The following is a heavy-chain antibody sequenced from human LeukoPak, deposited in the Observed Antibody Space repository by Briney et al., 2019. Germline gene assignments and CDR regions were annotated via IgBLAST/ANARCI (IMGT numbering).Heavy chain of an antibody. V-gene: IGHV4-30-4*08. D-gene: IGHD3-10*01. CDR1: GGSISSGDYY. CDR3: ASPGSYYSQDAFDI. CDR2: IYYSGST. J-gene: IGHJ3*02. Sequence: SETLSLTCTVSGGSISSGDYYWSWIRQPPGKGLEWIGYIYYSGSTYYNPSLESRVTISVDTSKNQFSLKLSSVTAADTAVYYCASPGSYYSQDAFDIWGQGTMVTVSS.